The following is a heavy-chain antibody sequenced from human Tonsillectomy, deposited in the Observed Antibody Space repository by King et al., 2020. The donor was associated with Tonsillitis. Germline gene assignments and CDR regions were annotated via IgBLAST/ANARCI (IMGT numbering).Heavy chain of an antibody. CDR1: GFTFSTYA. CDR2: ISYDGTNN. D-gene: IGHD3-10*01. V-gene: IGHV3-30*16. CDR3: ARDSADYSYYYYMDV. Sequence: VQLVESGGGVFQPGRSLSLSCAASGFTFSTYAMHCVRQAPGKGLEWVAVISYDGTNNYYADSVKGRFTISRDNSKNTLYLQMNSLRAEDTAVSYCARDSADYSYYYYMDVWGKGTTVTVSS. J-gene: IGHJ6*03.